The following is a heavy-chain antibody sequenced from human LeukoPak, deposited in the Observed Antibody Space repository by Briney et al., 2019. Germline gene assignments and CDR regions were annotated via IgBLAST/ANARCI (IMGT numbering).Heavy chain of an antibody. CDR3: TTTIAAAGTTDY. CDR2: IKSKTDGGTT. J-gene: IGHJ4*02. D-gene: IGHD6-13*01. V-gene: IGHV3-15*01. Sequence: PGGSLRFSCAASGVTFSNAWMSWVRQAPGKGLEWVGRIKSKTDGGTTDYAAPVKGRFTISRDDSKNTLYLQMNSLKTEDTAVYYCTTTIAAAGTTDYWGQGTLVTVSS. CDR1: GVTFSNAW.